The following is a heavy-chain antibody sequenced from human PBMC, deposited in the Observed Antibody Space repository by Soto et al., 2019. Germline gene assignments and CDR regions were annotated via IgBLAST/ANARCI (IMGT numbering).Heavy chain of an antibody. CDR1: GYTFTDYY. D-gene: IGHD5-12*01. J-gene: IGHJ4*02. CDR2: INPNSGGT. V-gene: IGHV1-2*04. CDR3: ARDYSGDGYNAVLDY. Sequence: ASVKVSCKASGYTFTDYYIHWVRQAPGQGLEWMGWINPNSGGTNFAQKFQGWVTMTRDTSISTAYMELSRSRSDDTAVYYCARDYSGDGYNAVLDYWGLGTLVTVSS.